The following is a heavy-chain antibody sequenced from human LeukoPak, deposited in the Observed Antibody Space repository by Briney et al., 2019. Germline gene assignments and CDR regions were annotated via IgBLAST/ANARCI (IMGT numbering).Heavy chain of an antibody. CDR3: ARGGPNFFDY. J-gene: IGHJ4*02. D-gene: IGHD3-16*01. CDR2: ISRNSASI. CDR1: GFTFSSYG. V-gene: IGHV3-9*03. Sequence: GGSLRLSCAASGFTFSSYGMSWVRQAPGKGLEWVAGISRNSASIAYEDSVKGRFTISRDNAKNSLYLQMNSLGAEDMALYYCARGGPNFFDYWGQGALVTVSS.